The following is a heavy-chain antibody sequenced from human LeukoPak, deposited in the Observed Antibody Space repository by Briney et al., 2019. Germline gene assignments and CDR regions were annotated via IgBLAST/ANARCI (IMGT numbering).Heavy chain of an antibody. CDR3: ARPATSGNYYY. CDR1: GDSISSSTYY. J-gene: IGHJ4*02. V-gene: IGHV4-39*07. CDR2: IDHSGSA. Sequence: SETLSLTCTVSGDSISSSTYYWGRIRQPPGKGLEWIGSIDHSGSASYNPSLKSRVTISVDTSNNQFSLKLTSVTAADTAVYYCARPATSGNYYYWGQGTLVTVSS. D-gene: IGHD1-26*01.